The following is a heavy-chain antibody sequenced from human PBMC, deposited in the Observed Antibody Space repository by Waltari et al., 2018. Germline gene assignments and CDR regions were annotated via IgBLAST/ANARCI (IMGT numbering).Heavy chain of an antibody. V-gene: IGHV3-23*01. CDR1: GFTFNPYV. J-gene: IGHJ4*02. D-gene: IGHD7-27*01. CDR3: ARGSGVDY. CDR2: ISDGGGII. Sequence: EVQLLESGGGLVQPGGSLRLPRAASGFTFNPYVMNWVRQAPGKGLEWVSSISDGGGIINYADSVKGRFTISRDNSKNTLYLQMNSLRAEDTAVYYCARGSGVDYWGQGTLVTISS.